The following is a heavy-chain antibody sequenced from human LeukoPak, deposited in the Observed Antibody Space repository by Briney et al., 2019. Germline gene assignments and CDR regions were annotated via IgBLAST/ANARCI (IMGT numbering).Heavy chain of an antibody. V-gene: IGHV3-48*03. CDR2: ISSRGSTI. Sequence: GGSLRLSCAASGFTFSSYEMNWVRQAPGKGLEGVSYISSRGSTIYYADSVKGRFTISRDNAKNSLYLQMNSLRAEDTAVYYCAELGITMIGAVWGKGTTVTISS. D-gene: IGHD3-10*02. CDR3: AELGITMIGAV. CDR1: GFTFSSYE. J-gene: IGHJ6*04.